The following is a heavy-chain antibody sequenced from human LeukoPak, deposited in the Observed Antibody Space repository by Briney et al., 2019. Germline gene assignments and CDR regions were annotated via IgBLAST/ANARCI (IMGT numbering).Heavy chain of an antibody. CDR2: ISSSGSYI. J-gene: IGHJ3*02. CDR1: AFTFSSYS. V-gene: IGHV3-21*04. CDR3: ARLITYSSGREVAFDI. Sequence: KPGGSLRLSCAASAFTFSSYSMNWVRQAPGKGLEWVSSISSSGSYIYYADSVKGRFTISRDNAKNSLYLQMNSLRAEDTALYYCARLITYSSGREVAFDIWGQGTMVTVSS. D-gene: IGHD6-19*01.